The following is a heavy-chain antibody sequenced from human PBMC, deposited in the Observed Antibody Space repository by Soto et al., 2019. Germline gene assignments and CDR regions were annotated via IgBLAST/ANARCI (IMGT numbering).Heavy chain of an antibody. Sequence: SQALSRTCDISWESVSTNTATWDWIRQSPSRGLEWLGRTYYRSKWYNDYAVSVRSRITINPDTSNNQLSLQLNSVTPDDTAVYYCARLIGNSWLDSWGQGTLVTVSS. J-gene: IGHJ5*01. D-gene: IGHD2-8*01. CDR1: WESVSTNTAT. CDR2: TYYRSKWYN. CDR3: ARLIGNSWLDS. V-gene: IGHV6-1*01.